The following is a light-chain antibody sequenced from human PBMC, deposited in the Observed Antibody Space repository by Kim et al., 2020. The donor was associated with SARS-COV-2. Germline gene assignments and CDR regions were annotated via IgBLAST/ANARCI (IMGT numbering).Light chain of an antibody. Sequence: QSITISVAGTSSDIGGSDSVSWYQQHPGRAPKLMVFDVNNRPSWISDRFLGSKSGNTASLTIFGLQADDEADYYCSSYSTGSTLIVFGGGTQLTV. CDR2: DVN. J-gene: IGLJ2*01. CDR1: SSDIGGSDS. CDR3: SSYSTGSTLIV. V-gene: IGLV2-14*03.